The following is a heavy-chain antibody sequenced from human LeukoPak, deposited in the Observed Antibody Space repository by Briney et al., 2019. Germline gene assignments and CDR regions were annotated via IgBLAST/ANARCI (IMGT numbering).Heavy chain of an antibody. V-gene: IGHV3-74*01. Sequence: GGSLRLSCAASGFTFSNYWMHWVRQAPGKGLVWVSRINSDGGSTSYADSVKGRFTISRDNAENTLYLQMNSLRAGDTAVYYCATYSSGFGYWGQGTLVTVSS. J-gene: IGHJ4*02. D-gene: IGHD6-19*01. CDR3: ATYSSGFGY. CDR2: INSDGGST. CDR1: GFTFSNYW.